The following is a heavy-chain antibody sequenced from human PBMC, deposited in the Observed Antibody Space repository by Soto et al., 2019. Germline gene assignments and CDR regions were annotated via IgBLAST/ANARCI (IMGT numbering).Heavy chain of an antibody. J-gene: IGHJ5*02. CDR3: ARDWQNPAVAANWFDP. CDR2: TYYRSKWYN. D-gene: IGHD6-19*01. Sequence: KQSQTLSLTCAISGDSVSSNSAAWNWIRQSPSRGLEWLGRTYYRSKWYNDYAVSVKSRITINPDTSKNQFSLQLNSVTPEDTAVYYCARDWQNPAVAANWFDPWGQGTLVTVSS. CDR1: GDSVSSNSAA. V-gene: IGHV6-1*01.